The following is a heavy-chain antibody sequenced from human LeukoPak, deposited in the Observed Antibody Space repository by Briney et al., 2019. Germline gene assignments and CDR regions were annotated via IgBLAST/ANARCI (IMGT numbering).Heavy chain of an antibody. Sequence: PSETLSLTCTVSGGSISSGSYYWSWIRQPAGKGLEWIGRIYTSGSTNYNPSLKSRVTISVDTSKNQFSLKLSSVTAADTSVDYCARGSYSSSWYLNNWLHPGGQEPLVPVPS. D-gene: IGHD6-13*01. CDR2: IYTSGST. J-gene: IGHJ5*02. CDR3: ARGSYSSSWYLNNWLHP. CDR1: GGSISSGSYY. V-gene: IGHV4-61*02.